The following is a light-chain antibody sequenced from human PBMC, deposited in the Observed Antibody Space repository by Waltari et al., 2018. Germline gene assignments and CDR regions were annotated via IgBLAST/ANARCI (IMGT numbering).Light chain of an antibody. CDR2: QAS. CDR3: QQYRTFPWT. CDR1: QTIDRW. Sequence: DIQMTQSPSTLSAPVGDRVIITCRASQTIDRWLAWYQHIPGKAPKLLISQASLLESGVPSRFSGSGSATEFSLTITTLQPDDFATYYCQQYRTFPWTFGQGTTVDSK. V-gene: IGKV1-5*03. J-gene: IGKJ1*01.